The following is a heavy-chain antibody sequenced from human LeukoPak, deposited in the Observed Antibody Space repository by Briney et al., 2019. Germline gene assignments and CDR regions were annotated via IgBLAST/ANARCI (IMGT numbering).Heavy chain of an antibody. CDR3: ARVPGPNWFDP. V-gene: IGHV4-59*08. J-gene: IGHJ5*02. CDR2: IYYSGST. Sequence: TLSPTCTVSGGSISSYYWSWIRQPPGKGLEWIGYIYYSGSTNYNPSLKSRVTISVDTSKNQFSLKLSSVTAADTAMYYCARVPGPNWFDPWGQGTLVTVSS. CDR1: GGSISSYY.